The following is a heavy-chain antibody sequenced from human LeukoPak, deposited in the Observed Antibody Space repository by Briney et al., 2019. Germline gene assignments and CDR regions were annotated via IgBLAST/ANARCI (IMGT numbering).Heavy chain of an antibody. Sequence: ASVKVSCKASGYTFTGYYMHWVRQAPGQRLEWMGWINPNSGGTNYAQKFQGRVTMTRDTSISTAYMELSRLRSDDTAVYYCARDSFPGGYSYGDDYWGQGTLVTVSS. CDR1: GYTFTGYY. D-gene: IGHD5-18*01. CDR3: ARDSFPGGYSYGDDY. V-gene: IGHV1-2*02. CDR2: INPNSGGT. J-gene: IGHJ4*02.